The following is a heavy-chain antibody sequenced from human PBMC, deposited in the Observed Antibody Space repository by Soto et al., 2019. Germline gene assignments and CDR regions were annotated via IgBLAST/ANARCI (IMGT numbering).Heavy chain of an antibody. J-gene: IGHJ6*03. CDR2: ISGSGGST. Sequence: PGGSLRLSCAASGFTFSSYAMIWVCQAPGKGLEWVSAISGSGGSTYYADSVKGRFTISRDNSKNTLYLQMNSLRAEDTAVYYCAKNVNGDYPPWYYYYYMDVWGKGTTVTVSS. CDR1: GFTFSSYA. V-gene: IGHV3-23*01. D-gene: IGHD4-17*01. CDR3: AKNVNGDYPPWYYYYYMDV.